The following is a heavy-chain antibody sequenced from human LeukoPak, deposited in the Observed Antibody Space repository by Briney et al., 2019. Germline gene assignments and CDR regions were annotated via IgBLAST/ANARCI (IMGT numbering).Heavy chain of an antibody. CDR3: ARESESDAFDI. Sequence: PGGSLRLSCAASGFTFSDHYMDWVRQAPGKGLEWVGRTRNKANSYTTEYAASVKGRFTISRDDSKNSLYLQMNSLKTEDTAVYYCARESESDAFDIWGQGTMVTVSS. J-gene: IGHJ3*02. CDR1: GFTFSDHY. V-gene: IGHV3-72*01. CDR2: TRNKANSYTT.